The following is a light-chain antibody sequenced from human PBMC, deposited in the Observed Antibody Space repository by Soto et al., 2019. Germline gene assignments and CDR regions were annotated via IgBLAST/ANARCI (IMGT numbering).Light chain of an antibody. CDR1: SSDVGGYDY. CDR3: SSYGGSNNFVI. V-gene: IGLV2-8*01. J-gene: IGLJ2*01. Sequence: QSAVTQPPSASGSPGQSVTISCTGTSSDVGGYDYVSWYQQHPGKAPKLMIFEVSQRPSGVPDRFSGSKSGNTASLTVSGLQAEDEGDYYCSSYGGSNNFVILGGGTKLTVL. CDR2: EVS.